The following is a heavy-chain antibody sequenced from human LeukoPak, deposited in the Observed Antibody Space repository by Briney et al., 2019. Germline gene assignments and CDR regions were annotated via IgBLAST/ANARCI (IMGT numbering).Heavy chain of an antibody. J-gene: IGHJ4*02. Sequence: SETLSLTCTVSGGSISSGGYYWSCSRQPPGKGLEWIGYIYHSRSTYYNPVLKRRVTISVHRSKNQFSLKPSSVTAADTAVYYCARGYDQPTFDYWGQGTLVTVSS. D-gene: IGHD3-16*01. CDR3: ARGYDQPTFDY. CDR1: GGSISSGGYY. V-gene: IGHV4-30-2*01. CDR2: IYHSRST.